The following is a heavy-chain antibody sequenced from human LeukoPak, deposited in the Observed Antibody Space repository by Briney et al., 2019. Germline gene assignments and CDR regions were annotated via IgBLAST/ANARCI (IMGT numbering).Heavy chain of an antibody. D-gene: IGHD5-24*01. CDR3: ARERRDGYKVYFDY. J-gene: IGHJ4*02. V-gene: IGHV4-59*01. Sequence: SETLSLTCTVSGGSISSYYWSWIRQPPGKGLEWIGYVYYSGRTNYNPSLKSRVTISVDTSKNQFSLRLSSVTAADTAVYYCARERRDGYKVYFDYWGQGTLVTVSS. CDR2: VYYSGRT. CDR1: GGSISSYY.